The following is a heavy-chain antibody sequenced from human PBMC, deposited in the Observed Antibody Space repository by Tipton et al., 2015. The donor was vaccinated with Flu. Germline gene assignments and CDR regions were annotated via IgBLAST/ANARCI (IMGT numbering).Heavy chain of an antibody. CDR3: TREYYDSSGYYHVGYFDY. D-gene: IGHD3-22*01. CDR1: GFTFGDYA. J-gene: IGHJ4*02. V-gene: IGHV3-49*04. Sequence: SLRLSCTASGFTFGDYAMSWVRQAPGKGLEWVGFIRSKAYGGTTEYAASVKGRFTISRDDSKSIAYLQMNSLKTEDTAGYYCTREYYDSSGYYHVGYFDYWGQGTLVTVSS. CDR2: IRSKAYGGTT.